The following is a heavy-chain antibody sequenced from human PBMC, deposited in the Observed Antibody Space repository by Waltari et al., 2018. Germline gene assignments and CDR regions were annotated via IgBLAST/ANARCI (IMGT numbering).Heavy chain of an antibody. CDR1: GFTFITFG. CDR2: IKSKAAGGTI. CDR3: ATVVKTPSGYDY. J-gene: IGHJ4*02. Sequence: EVQLVESWGGLVKPGGSLRLSCAASGFTFITFGMTWVRQAPGKGLEWVGRIKSKAAGGTIEYAAPVEGRFTISRDDSKNTMYMQMNNLKTEDTAMYYCATVVKTPSGYDYWGQGTLVTVSS. V-gene: IGHV3-15*01. D-gene: IGHD3-9*01.